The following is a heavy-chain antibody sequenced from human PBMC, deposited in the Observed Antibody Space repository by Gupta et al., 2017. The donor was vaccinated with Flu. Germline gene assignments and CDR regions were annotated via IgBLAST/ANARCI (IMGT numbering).Heavy chain of an antibody. CDR2: IWYDGSNK. CDR1: GFTFSSYG. J-gene: IGHJ4*02. Sequence: QVQLVESGGGVVQPGRSLRLSCAASGFTFSSYGMHWVRQAPGKGLEWVAVIWYDGSNKYYADSVKGRFTISRDNSKNTLYLQMNSLRAEDTAVYYCARDRVVVIAGVFDYWGQGTLVTVSS. D-gene: IGHD3-22*01. V-gene: IGHV3-33*01. CDR3: ARDRVVVIAGVFDY.